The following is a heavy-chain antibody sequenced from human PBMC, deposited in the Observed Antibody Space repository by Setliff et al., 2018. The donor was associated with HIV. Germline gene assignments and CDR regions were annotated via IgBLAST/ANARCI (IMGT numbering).Heavy chain of an antibody. CDR2: VDYTGST. CDR1: GGSISTSNYY. D-gene: IGHD3-3*01. CDR3: ARRRPPPSGFYSKYYMDV. J-gene: IGHJ6*03. Sequence: SETLSLTCTVSGGSISTSNYYWGWVRQPPGKGLEWVGNVDYTGSTYYNPSLKSRVTISVDTSKNQISLRLSSVTAADTAVYYCARRRPPPSGFYSKYYMDVWGKGTTVTVSS. V-gene: IGHV4-39*07.